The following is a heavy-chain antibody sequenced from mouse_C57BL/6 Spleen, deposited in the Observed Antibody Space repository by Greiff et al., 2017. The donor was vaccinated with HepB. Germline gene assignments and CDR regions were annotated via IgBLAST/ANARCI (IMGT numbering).Heavy chain of an antibody. CDR3: VHYGSSPYAMDY. J-gene: IGHJ4*01. CDR2: IYPGDGDT. V-gene: IGHV1-80*01. D-gene: IGHD1-1*01. CDR1: GYAFSSYW. Sequence: QVQLQQSGAELVKPGASVKISCKASGYAFSSYWMNWVKQRPGKGLEWIGQIYPGDGDTNYNGKFKGKATLTADKSSSTAYMQLSSLTSEDSAVYFCVHYGSSPYAMDYWGQGTSVTVSS.